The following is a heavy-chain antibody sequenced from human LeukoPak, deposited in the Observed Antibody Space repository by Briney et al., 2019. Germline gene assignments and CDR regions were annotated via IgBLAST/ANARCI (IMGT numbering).Heavy chain of an antibody. V-gene: IGHV3-21*01. D-gene: IGHD4-11*01. CDR3: ARGGPDYTPLDY. Sequence: PGGSLRLSCATSGFSFSRYEMNWVRQAPGKGLEWVSSISSSSSYIYYADSVKGRFTISRDNAKNSLYLQMNSLRAEDTAVYYCARGGPDYTPLDYWGQGTLVTVSS. J-gene: IGHJ4*02. CDR1: GFSFSRYE. CDR2: ISSSSSYI.